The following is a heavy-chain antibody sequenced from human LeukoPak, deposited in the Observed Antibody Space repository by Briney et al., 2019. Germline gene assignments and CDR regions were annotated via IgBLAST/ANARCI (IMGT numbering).Heavy chain of an antibody. D-gene: IGHD3-22*01. CDR3: ARGSSRYYYDSSGYYSLFDY. Sequence: ASVKVSCKASGYTFTSYGISWVRQAPGQGLEWMGWIIAYNGNTNYAQKLQGRVTMTTDTSTSTAYMELRSLRSDDTAVYYCARGSSRYYYDSSGYYSLFDYWGQGTLVTVSS. V-gene: IGHV1-18*01. CDR1: GYTFTSYG. J-gene: IGHJ4*02. CDR2: IIAYNGNT.